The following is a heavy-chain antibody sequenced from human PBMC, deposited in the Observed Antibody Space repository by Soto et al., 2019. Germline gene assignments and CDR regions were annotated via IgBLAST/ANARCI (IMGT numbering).Heavy chain of an antibody. CDR1: GGTFSSYA. D-gene: IGHD5-18*01. CDR3: ASDFYGYNPTPLPT. CDR2: IIPIFGTA. Sequence: ASVKVSCKASGGTFSSYAISWVRQAPGQGLEWMGGIIPIFGTANYAQKFQGRVTITADESASTAYMELSSLRSEDTAVYYCASDFYGYNPTPLPTWGQGTLVTGLL. J-gene: IGHJ4*02. V-gene: IGHV1-69*13.